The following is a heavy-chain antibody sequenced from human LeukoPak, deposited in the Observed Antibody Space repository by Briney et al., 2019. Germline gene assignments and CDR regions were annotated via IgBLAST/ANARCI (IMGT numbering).Heavy chain of an antibody. CDR1: GFTFDDYA. CDR2: ISWNSGSI. J-gene: IGHJ4*02. D-gene: IGHD4-23*01. CDR3: VGSVVTPRYFDY. V-gene: IGHV3-9*01. Sequence: LSGGSLRLSCAASGFTFDDYAMHWVRQAPGKGLEWVSGISWNSGSIGYADSVKGRFTISRDNAKNSLYLQMNSLRAEDTALYYCVGSVVTPRYFDYWGQGTLVTVSS.